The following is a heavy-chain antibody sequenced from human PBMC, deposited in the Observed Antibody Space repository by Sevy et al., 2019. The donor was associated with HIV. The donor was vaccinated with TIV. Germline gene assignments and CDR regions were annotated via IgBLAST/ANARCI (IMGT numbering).Heavy chain of an antibody. V-gene: IGHV3-23*01. Sequence: GESLKISCAASGFTFSSYAMSWVRQAPGKGLEWVSAISGSGGSTYYEDSVKGRFTISRDNSKNTLYLQMNSLRAEDTAVYYCAKDPDYYDSSGYPGIEDYWGQGTLVTVSS. CDR1: GFTFSSYA. D-gene: IGHD3-22*01. J-gene: IGHJ4*02. CDR3: AKDPDYYDSSGYPGIEDY. CDR2: ISGSGGST.